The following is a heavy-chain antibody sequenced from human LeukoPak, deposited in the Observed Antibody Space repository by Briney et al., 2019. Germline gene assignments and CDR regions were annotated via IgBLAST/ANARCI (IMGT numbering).Heavy chain of an antibody. D-gene: IGHD3-22*01. CDR2: IYSGGSP. Sequence: GGSLRLSCAASGFTFSTNYMSWVRQAPGKGLEWVSVIYSGGSPYYADSVKGRFTISRDNSKNTLYLQMNSLRAEDTAVYYCARDLNYYDSSGYGHWGEGTLVTVSS. CDR3: ARDLNYYDSSGYGH. CDR1: GFTFSTNY. V-gene: IGHV3-53*01. J-gene: IGHJ4*02.